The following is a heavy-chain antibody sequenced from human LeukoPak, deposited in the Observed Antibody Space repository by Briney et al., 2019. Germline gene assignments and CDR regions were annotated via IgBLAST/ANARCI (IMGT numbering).Heavy chain of an antibody. CDR2: INSDGSST. D-gene: IGHD3-16*02. CDR1: GFTFDDYG. CDR3: VRRYMATSAEDFDY. V-gene: IGHV3-74*01. Sequence: GGSLRLSCAASGFTFDDYGMSWVRQAPGKGLVWVSHINSDGSSTSYADSVKGRFTISRDNAKNTLYLQMNTLRAEDTAVYYCVRRYMATSAEDFDYWGQGTLVTVFS. J-gene: IGHJ4*02.